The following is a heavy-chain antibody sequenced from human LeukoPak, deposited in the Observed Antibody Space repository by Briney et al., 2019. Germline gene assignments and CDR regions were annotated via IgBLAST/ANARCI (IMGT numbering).Heavy chain of an antibody. CDR3: ARGRISNWGFEGTLFDA. J-gene: IGHJ4*02. CDR1: GGSLNSYY. V-gene: IGHV4-59*01. Sequence: SETLSLTCTVSGGSLNSYYWSWIRQPLGKGLEWIGFITHSGGTDFDSSLGGRVTISVDTSKNQFSLRLTSMTAADTAVYFCARGRISNWGFEGTLFDAWGQGVLVTVSS. D-gene: IGHD7-27*01. CDR2: ITHSGGT.